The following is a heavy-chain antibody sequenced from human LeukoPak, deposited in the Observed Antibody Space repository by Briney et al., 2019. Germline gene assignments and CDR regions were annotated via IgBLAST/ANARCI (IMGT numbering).Heavy chain of an antibody. V-gene: IGHV3-23*01. J-gene: IGHJ4*02. CDR3: ADYRKPQGLDY. Sequence: AGGSLRLSCAASGFTFSSYAMTWVRQAPGKGLEWVSTVSGSAGRTDYADSVKGRFTISRDNSKNTVYLQMNSLRVEDTAVYYCADYRKPQGLDYWGQGTLVTVSS. CDR2: VSGSAGRT. CDR1: GFTFSSYA. D-gene: IGHD1-14*01.